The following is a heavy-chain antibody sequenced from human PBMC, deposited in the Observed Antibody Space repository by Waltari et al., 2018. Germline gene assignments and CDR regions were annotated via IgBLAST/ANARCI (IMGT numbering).Heavy chain of an antibody. J-gene: IGHJ4*02. D-gene: IGHD6-13*01. CDR3: AREGSVAAAGSLDY. V-gene: IGHV3-7*01. Sequence: EVQLVESGGGLVQPGGSLRLSCAASGFTFSSYWMSWVRQAPGKGREWVANIKQDGSEKYYVDSVKGRFTISRDNAKNSLYLQMNSLRAEDTAVYYCAREGSVAAAGSLDYWGQGTLVTVSS. CDR2: IKQDGSEK. CDR1: GFTFSSYW.